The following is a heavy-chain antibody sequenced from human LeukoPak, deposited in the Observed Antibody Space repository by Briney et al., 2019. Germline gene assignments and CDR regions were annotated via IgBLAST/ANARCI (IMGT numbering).Heavy chain of an antibody. CDR2: ISGSGGTT. D-gene: IGHD2-2*01. Sequence: GGSLRLSCAASGFTFSNYAMSWVRQAPGKGLEWVSAISGSGGTTYYADSVKGRFTISRDNSMNTLYLQMNSLRAEDTAVFYCAGGDCSSTSCSSTPRNWFDPWGQGTLVSVSS. V-gene: IGHV3-23*01. J-gene: IGHJ5*02. CDR3: AGGDCSSTSCSSTPRNWFDP. CDR1: GFTFSNYA.